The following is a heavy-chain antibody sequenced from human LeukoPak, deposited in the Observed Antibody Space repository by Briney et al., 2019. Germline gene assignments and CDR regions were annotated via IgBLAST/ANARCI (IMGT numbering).Heavy chain of an antibody. J-gene: IGHJ4*02. CDR1: GFTFSSYA. Sequence: GGSLRLSCAASGFTFSSYAMHWVRQAPGKGLEWVAVISYDGSNKYYADSVKGRFTISGDNSKNTLYLQMNSLRAEDTAVYYCARDPYYYDSSGYYYFDYWGQGTLVTVSS. V-gene: IGHV3-30*04. CDR3: ARDPYYYDSSGYYYFDY. CDR2: ISYDGSNK. D-gene: IGHD3-22*01.